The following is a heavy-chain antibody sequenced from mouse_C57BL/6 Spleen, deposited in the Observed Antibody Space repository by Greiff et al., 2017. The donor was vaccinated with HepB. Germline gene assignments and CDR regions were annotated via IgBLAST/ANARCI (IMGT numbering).Heavy chain of an antibody. J-gene: IGHJ2*01. Sequence: EVKLVESGGGLVKPGGSLKLSCAASGFTFSDYGMHWVRQAPEKGLEWVAYISSGSSTIYYADTVKGRFTISRDNAKNTLFLQMTSLRSEDTAMYYCARGGYYDPYYFDYWGQGTTLTVSS. CDR2: ISSGSSTI. CDR3: ARGGYYDPYYFDY. D-gene: IGHD2-4*01. CDR1: GFTFSDYG. V-gene: IGHV5-17*01.